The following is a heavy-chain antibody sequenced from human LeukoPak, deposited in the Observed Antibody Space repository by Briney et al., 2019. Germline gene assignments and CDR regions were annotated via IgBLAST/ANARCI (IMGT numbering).Heavy chain of an antibody. Sequence: PSETLSLTCTVSGGSVSSGGYYWSWIRQPPGKGLEWIGFIYYGGSTNYNPSLKSRVTISIDTSNNQFSLKLSSVTAADTAVYYCAVFRGSGSYFDYWGQGTLVTVSS. J-gene: IGHJ4*02. CDR2: IYYGGST. CDR1: GGSVSSGGYY. D-gene: IGHD3-10*01. CDR3: AVFRGSGSYFDY. V-gene: IGHV4-61*08.